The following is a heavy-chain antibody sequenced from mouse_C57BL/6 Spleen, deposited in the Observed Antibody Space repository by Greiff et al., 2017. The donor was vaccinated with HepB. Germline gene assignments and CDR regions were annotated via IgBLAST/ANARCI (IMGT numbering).Heavy chain of an antibody. CDR3: ARDRGNYWYFDV. J-gene: IGHJ1*03. CDR2: INYDGSST. CDR1: GFTFSDYY. Sequence: EVKVEESEGGLVQPGSSMKLSCTASGFTFSDYYMAWVRQVPEKGLEWVANINYDGSSTYYLDSLKSRFIISRDNAKNILYLQMSSLKSEDTATYYCARDRGNYWYFDVWGTGTTVTVSS. V-gene: IGHV5-16*01. D-gene: IGHD2-1*01.